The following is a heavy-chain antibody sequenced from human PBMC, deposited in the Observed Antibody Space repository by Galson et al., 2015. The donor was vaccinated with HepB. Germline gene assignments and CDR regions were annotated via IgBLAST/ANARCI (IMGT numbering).Heavy chain of an antibody. V-gene: IGHV3-7*03. J-gene: IGHJ4*02. CDR3: ARDAIVVVPAAAFYDY. Sequence: SLRLSCAASGFTFSSYWMSWVRQAPGKGLEWVANIKQDGSEKYYVDSVKGRFTISRDNAKNSLYLQMSSLRAEDTAVYYCARDAIVVVPAAAFYDYWGQGTLVTVSS. CDR2: IKQDGSEK. D-gene: IGHD2-2*01. CDR1: GFTFSSYW.